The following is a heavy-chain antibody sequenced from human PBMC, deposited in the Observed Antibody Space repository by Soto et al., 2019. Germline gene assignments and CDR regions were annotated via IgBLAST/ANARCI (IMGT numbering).Heavy chain of an antibody. CDR1: GFTFSSYA. CDR2: ISGSGGST. D-gene: IGHD2-2*01. CDR3: AKDYWDIVLVPATGLFWDY. J-gene: IGHJ4*02. V-gene: IGHV3-23*01. Sequence: EVQLLESGGGLVQPGGSLRLSCAASGFTFSSYAMSWVRQAPGKGLEWVSAISGSGGSTYYADSVKGRFTISRDNSKNTLFLQMNSLRAEDTAVYYCAKDYWDIVLVPATGLFWDYWGQGTLVTVSA.